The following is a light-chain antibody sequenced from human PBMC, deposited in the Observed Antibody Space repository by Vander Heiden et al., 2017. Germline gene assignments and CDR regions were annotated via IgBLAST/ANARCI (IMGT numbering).Light chain of an antibody. J-gene: IGLJ3*02. CDR1: SSNIGAGYD. V-gene: IGLV1-40*01. CDR3: QSYDSSLSGSV. Sequence: QSVPTQPPSVSGAPGQRVTISCTGSSSNIGAGYDVHWYQQLPGTAPKLLIYGSSNRPSGVPDRFSGSKSGTSASLAITGLQAADEADYYCQSYDSSLSGSVFGGGTKLTVL. CDR2: GSS.